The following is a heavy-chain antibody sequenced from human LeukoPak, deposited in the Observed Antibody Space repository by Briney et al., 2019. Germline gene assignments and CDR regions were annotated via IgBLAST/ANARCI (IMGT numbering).Heavy chain of an antibody. CDR2: INPNSGGT. D-gene: IGHD3-10*01. CDR1: GYTFTGYY. V-gene: IGHV1-2*02. CDR3: ARGSMVRGVIITRCLDYFDY. Sequence: GASVKVSCKASGYTFTGYYMHWVRQAPGQGLEWMGWINPNSGGTNYAQKFQGRVTMTRDTSISTAYMELSSLRSEDTAVYYCARGSMVRGVIITRCLDYFDYWGQGTLVTVSS. J-gene: IGHJ4*02.